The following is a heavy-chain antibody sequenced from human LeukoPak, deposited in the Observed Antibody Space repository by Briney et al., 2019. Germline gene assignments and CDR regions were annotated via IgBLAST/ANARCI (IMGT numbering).Heavy chain of an antibody. J-gene: IGHJ4*02. V-gene: IGHV3-23*01. CDR1: GFTFSTYV. CDR2: ISSSGGST. CDR3: AKDTNLTPDY. Sequence: GGSLRLSCAASGFTFSTYVMSWVRQAPGKGLEWVSTISSSGGSTYYADSVKGRFTVSRDNSKNTLSLQMNTLRAEDTAVYYCAKDTNLTPDYWGQGTLVTVSS.